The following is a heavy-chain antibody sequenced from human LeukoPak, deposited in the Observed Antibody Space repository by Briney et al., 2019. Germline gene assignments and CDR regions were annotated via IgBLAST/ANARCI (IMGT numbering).Heavy chain of an antibody. CDR3: ACLKDTAMVGGFDY. Sequence: VASVKVSCKASGYTFTSYGISWVRQAPGQGLEWMGWISAYNGNTNYAQKLQGRVTITADKSTSTAYMELSSLRSEDTAVYYCACLKDTAMVGGFDYWGQGTLVTVSS. V-gene: IGHV1-18*01. CDR1: GYTFTSYG. CDR2: ISAYNGNT. D-gene: IGHD5-18*01. J-gene: IGHJ4*02.